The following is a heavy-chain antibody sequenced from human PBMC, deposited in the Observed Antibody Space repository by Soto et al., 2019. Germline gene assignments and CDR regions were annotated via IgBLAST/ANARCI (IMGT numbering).Heavy chain of an antibody. V-gene: IGHV1-18*01. CDR3: ARYRPPVDS. D-gene: IGHD3-16*02. J-gene: IGHJ4*02. CDR1: GYTFSSYH. CDR2: ISAYNGNT. Sequence: QIQLVQSGAEVKKPGASVKVSCKASGYTFSSYHITWVRQAPGQGLEWMGWISAYNGNTNYAQNLQGRVTMTPDPSTSTAYMELRSLRSDDTAVYYCARYRPPVDSWGQGTLVTVSS.